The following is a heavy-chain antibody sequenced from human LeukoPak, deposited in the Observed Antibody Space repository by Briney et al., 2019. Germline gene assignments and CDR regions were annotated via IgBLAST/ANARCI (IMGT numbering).Heavy chain of an antibody. CDR2: IYSGGST. J-gene: IGHJ4*02. D-gene: IGHD3-3*01. CDR3: ARTDYDFWSGPNYFDY. CDR1: GFTFSSYV. V-gene: IGHV3-66*01. Sequence: GGSLRLSCAASGFTFSSYVVNWVRQAPGKGLEWVSVIYSGGSTYYADSVKGRFTISRDNSKNTLYLQMNSLRAEDTAVYYCARTDYDFWSGPNYFDYWGQGTLVTVSS.